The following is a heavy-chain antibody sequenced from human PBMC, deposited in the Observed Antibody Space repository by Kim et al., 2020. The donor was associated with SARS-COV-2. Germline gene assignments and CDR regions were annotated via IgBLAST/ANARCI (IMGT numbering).Heavy chain of an antibody. CDR1: GGSFSGYY. CDR3: ARKRIRYGSGSYYNVRREESYDGMDV. D-gene: IGHD3-10*01. V-gene: IGHV4-34*01. CDR2: INHSGST. Sequence: SETLSLTCAVYGGSFSGYYWSWIRQPPGKGLEWIGEINHSGSTNYNPSLKSRVTISVDTSKNQFSLKLSSVTAADTAVYYCARKRIRYGSGSYYNVRREESYDGMDVRGHRTTVSVSP. J-gene: IGHJ6*01.